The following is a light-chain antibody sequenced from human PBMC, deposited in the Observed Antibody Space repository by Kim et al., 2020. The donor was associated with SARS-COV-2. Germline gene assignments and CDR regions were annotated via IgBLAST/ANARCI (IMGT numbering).Light chain of an antibody. CDR2: RDN. Sequence: SYELTQPPSVSVSPGETATISCTGDNWQFKYVCWYQRTAGHSPVLVLYRDNKRPSGIPERFSGSNSGNTATLTISGTQAMDEADYYCQVWDNSLGVFGAGIQLTVL. CDR1: NWQFKY. V-gene: IGLV3-1*01. J-gene: IGLJ2*01. CDR3: QVWDNSLGV.